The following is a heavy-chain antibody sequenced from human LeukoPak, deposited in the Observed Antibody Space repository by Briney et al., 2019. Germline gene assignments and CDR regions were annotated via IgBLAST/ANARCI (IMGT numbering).Heavy chain of an antibody. D-gene: IGHD3-22*01. CDR3: ARANTDYYDSSGYYTPNYYFDY. CDR1: GFTFSGTW. V-gene: IGHV3-74*03. J-gene: IGHJ4*02. Sequence: GGSLRLSCAASGFTFSGTWMHWVRQPPGKGLVWVARITSDGISTTYAESVKGRFTISRDNAKNTLYLQMNSLRAEDTAVYYCARANTDYYDSSGYYTPNYYFDYWGQGTLVTVSS. CDR2: ITSDGIST.